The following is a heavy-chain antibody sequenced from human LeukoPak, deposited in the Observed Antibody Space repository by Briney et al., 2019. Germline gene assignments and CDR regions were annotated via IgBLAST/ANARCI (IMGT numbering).Heavy chain of an antibody. CDR2: IYWDDDK. D-gene: IGHD2-15*01. CDR3: AHRTVGWNLHVRGAFDI. V-gene: IGHV2-5*08. J-gene: IGHJ3*02. Sequence: TLSLTCTVSGGSISSYYWSWIRQPPGKALEWLALIYWDDDKRYSPSLKSRLTITKDTSKNQVVLTMTNMDPVDTATYYCAHRTVGWNLHVRGAFDIWGQGTMVTVSS. CDR1: GGSISSYYW.